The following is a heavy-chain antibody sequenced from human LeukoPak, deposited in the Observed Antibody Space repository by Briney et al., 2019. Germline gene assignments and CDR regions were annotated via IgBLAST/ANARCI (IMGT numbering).Heavy chain of an antibody. V-gene: IGHV3-43D*03. J-gene: IGHJ4*02. Sequence: PGGSLRLSCAASGFTFDDYAMHWVRQPPGKGLERVSLISWDGGSTYYADSVKGRFTISRDNSKNSLYLQMNSLRAEDTALYYCATSGYSYGYHPWRHWGQGTLVTVSS. CDR2: ISWDGGST. CDR1: GFTFDDYA. D-gene: IGHD5-18*01. CDR3: ATSGYSYGYHPWRH.